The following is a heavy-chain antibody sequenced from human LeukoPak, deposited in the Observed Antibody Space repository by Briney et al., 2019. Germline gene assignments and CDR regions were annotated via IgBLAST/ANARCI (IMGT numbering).Heavy chain of an antibody. J-gene: IGHJ4*02. Sequence: PSETLSLTCTVSGDSVSTYYWSWIRQPPGKGLEWIGYIYHSGSTTYNPSLKSRVTMSVDTSKSQFSLKLGSVTAADTAVYYCARGRGYSGYAHYWGQGTLVTVSS. CDR3: ARGRGYSGYAHY. CDR2: IYHSGST. V-gene: IGHV4-59*02. CDR1: GDSVSTYY. D-gene: IGHD5-12*01.